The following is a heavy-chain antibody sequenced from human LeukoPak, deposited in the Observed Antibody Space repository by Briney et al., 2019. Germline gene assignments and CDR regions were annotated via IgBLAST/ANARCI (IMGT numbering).Heavy chain of an antibody. CDR3: ARDSWQDGTDY. J-gene: IGHJ4*02. V-gene: IGHV3-53*01. Sequence: GGSLRLSCAASGFTVSSNYMSWVRQAPGKGLEWVSVIYSGGSTYYADSVKGRFTISRDNSKSTLYLQMNSLRAEDTAVYYCARDSWQDGTDYWGQGTLVTVSS. CDR1: GFTVSSNY. CDR2: IYSGGST. D-gene: IGHD1-1*01.